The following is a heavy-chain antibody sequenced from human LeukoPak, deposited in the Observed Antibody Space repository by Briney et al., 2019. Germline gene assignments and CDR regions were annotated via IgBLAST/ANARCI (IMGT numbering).Heavy chain of an antibody. CDR2: IYPGDSDT. CDR3: ARRNFYYDGSRYQYYFDY. D-gene: IGHD3-22*01. CDR1: FTNYW. V-gene: IGHV5-51*01. J-gene: IGHJ4*02. Sequence: GASLQISCRVSFTNYWIGWVRQMPGKGLEWMGIIYPGDSDTRYSPSFQGQVTISADKSISTAYLQWSSLKASDTAMYYCARRNFYYDGSRYQYYFDYWGQGTLVTVSS.